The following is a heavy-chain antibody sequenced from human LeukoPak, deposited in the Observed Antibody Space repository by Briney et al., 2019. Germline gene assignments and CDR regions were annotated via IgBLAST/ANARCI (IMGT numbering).Heavy chain of an antibody. Sequence: ASVKVSCKASGYTFTSYYMHWVRQAPGQGLEWMGWINPNSGGTNYAQKFQGRVTMTRDTSISTAYMELSRLRSDDTAVYYCARSSDFWSDFFLFDYWGQGTLVTVSS. V-gene: IGHV1-2*02. J-gene: IGHJ4*02. CDR1: GYTFTSYY. CDR3: ARSSDFWSDFFLFDY. D-gene: IGHD3-3*01. CDR2: INPNSGGT.